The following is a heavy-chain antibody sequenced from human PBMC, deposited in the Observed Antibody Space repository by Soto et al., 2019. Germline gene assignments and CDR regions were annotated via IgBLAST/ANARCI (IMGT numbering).Heavy chain of an antibody. J-gene: IGHJ6*03. CDR3: AKDGKQDYDFWSGYSYYYYMDV. D-gene: IGHD3-3*01. CDR1: GFTFSTNA. Sequence: EVHLLESGGGWVQPGGSLRLSFAAPGFTFSTNAMTWVRQAQGKGLEGVSFIIGSGGSTYYADSVKGRFTISRDISKNTLYLQMNSLRAEDTAVYYCAKDGKQDYDFWSGYSYYYYMDVWGKGTTVTVSS. V-gene: IGHV3-23*01. CDR2: IIGSGGST.